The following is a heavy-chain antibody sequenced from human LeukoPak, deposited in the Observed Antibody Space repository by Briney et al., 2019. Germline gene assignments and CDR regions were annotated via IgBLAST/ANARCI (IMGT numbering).Heavy chain of an antibody. CDR2: INHSGST. Sequence: PSETLSLTCAVNGGSFSGYYWSWIRQPPGKGLEWIGEINHSGSTNYNPSLKSRVTISVDTSKNQFSLKQGSVTAADTAVYYCACPNYYGSGSYYDYWGQGTLVTVSS. CDR3: ACPNYYGSGSYYDY. V-gene: IGHV4-34*01. D-gene: IGHD3-10*01. CDR1: GGSFSGYY. J-gene: IGHJ4*02.